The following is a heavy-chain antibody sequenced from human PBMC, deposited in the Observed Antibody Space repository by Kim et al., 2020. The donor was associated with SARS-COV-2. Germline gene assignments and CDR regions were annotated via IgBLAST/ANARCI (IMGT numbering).Heavy chain of an antibody. CDR3: AREGGEGIVVVPAAFYGMDD. Sequence: SVKVSCKASGGTFSSYAISWVRQAPGQGLEWMGRIIPILGIANYAQKFQGRVTITADKSTSTAYMELSSLRSEDTAVYYCAREGGEGIVVVPAAFYGMDDWGQGTTVTVSS. CDR1: GGTFSSYA. CDR2: IIPILGIA. D-gene: IGHD2-2*01. J-gene: IGHJ6*02. V-gene: IGHV1-69*04.